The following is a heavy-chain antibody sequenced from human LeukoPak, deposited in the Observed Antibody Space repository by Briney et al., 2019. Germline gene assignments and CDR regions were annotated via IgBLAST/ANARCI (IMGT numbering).Heavy chain of an antibody. Sequence: SETLSLTCAVYGGSFSGYYWSWIRQPPGKGLEWIGEINHSGSTNYNPSLKSRVTISVDTSKNQFSLKLSSVTAADTAVYYCARVGQLERRVYWFDPWGQEPWSPSPQ. D-gene: IGHD1-1*01. CDR3: ARVGQLERRVYWFDP. V-gene: IGHV4-34*01. CDR1: GGSFSGYY. J-gene: IGHJ5*02. CDR2: INHSGST.